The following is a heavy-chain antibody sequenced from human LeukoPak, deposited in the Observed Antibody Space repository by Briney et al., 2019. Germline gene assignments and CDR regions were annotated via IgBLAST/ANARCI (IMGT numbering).Heavy chain of an antibody. J-gene: IGHJ6*03. CDR3: ARRRSSIAARPVPYYYYYMDV. CDR1: GGSFSGYY. D-gene: IGHD6-6*01. V-gene: IGHV4-34*01. CDR2: INHSGST. Sequence: SETLSLTCAVYGGSFSGYYWSWIRQPPGKGLEWIGEINHSGSTKYNPSLKSRVSISVDTSKNQFSLKLSSVTAADTAVYYCARRRSSIAARPVPYYYYYMDVWGKGTTVTVSS.